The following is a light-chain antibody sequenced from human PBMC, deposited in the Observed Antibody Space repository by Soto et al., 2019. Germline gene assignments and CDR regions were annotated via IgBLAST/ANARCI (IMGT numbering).Light chain of an antibody. CDR2: AAS. CDR1: QGISTY. V-gene: IGKV1-27*01. Sequence: DIQMTQSPSSLSASVGDRVTITCRASQGISTYLAWYQQKPGKVLKLLIYAASTLQSGVPYRFSGSGSGTDFTLTISSLQPEDVATYYCQKYNSAPHTFGQGTKPEIK. J-gene: IGKJ2*01. CDR3: QKYNSAPHT.